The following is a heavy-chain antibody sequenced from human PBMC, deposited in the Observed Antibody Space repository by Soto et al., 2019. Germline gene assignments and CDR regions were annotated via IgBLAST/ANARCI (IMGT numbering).Heavy chain of an antibody. V-gene: IGHV1-2*02. CDR3: ATQFHHCGGDCYRGPYFGMDV. CDR1: GYTFTGYY. D-gene: IGHD2-21*02. Sequence: QVQLVQSGSEVKEPGASVKVSCKASGYTFTGYYVLWVRQAPGQGPECMGWINPYTGGTNYAQKFQGRATMNRDTSISTAYMALSKLITDDTAVYYCATQFHHCGGDCYRGPYFGMDVWGQGTTVTVSS. J-gene: IGHJ6*02. CDR2: INPYTGGT.